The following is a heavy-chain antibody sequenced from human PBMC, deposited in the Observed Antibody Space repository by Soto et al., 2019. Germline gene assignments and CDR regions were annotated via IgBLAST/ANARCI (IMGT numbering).Heavy chain of an antibody. Sequence: QVQLVESGGGVVQPGRSLRLSCTASGLSIRSYAMHWVRQAPGKGLEWVATIWYDGSKKHYAESVRGRFTISRDNSKNRLYLQVNNLRAEDTAVYYCARDGRDYGVNYCDSWGQGTQLTVSS. J-gene: IGHJ4*02. CDR1: GLSIRSYA. CDR3: ARDGRDYGVNYCDS. V-gene: IGHV3-33*01. D-gene: IGHD4-17*01. CDR2: IWYDGSKK.